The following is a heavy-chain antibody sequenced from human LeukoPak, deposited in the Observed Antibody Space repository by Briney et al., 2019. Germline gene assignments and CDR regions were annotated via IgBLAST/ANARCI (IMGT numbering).Heavy chain of an antibody. V-gene: IGHV3-30-3*01. J-gene: IGHJ4*02. CDR1: GFTFSSYA. CDR3: ARGGSYLVY. D-gene: IGHD3-16*01. Sequence: GRSLRLSCAASGFTFSSYAMHWVRQAPGKGLEWVAVISYDGSNKYYADSVKGRFTISRDNSKNTLYLQMNSLRAEDTAVYYCARGGSYLVYWGQGTLVTVSS. CDR2: ISYDGSNK.